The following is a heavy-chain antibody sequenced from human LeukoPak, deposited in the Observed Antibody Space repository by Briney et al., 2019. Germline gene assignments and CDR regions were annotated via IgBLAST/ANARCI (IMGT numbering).Heavy chain of an antibody. CDR3: ARAQSITMVRGVTDLTPYFDY. J-gene: IGHJ4*02. V-gene: IGHV4-31*03. CDR1: GGSISSGGYY. Sequence: LSQTLSLTCTVSGGSISSGGYYWSWIRQHPGKGLEWIGYIYYSGSTYYNPSLKSRVTISVDTSKNQFSLKLSSVTAADTAVYYCARAQSITMVRGVTDLTPYFDYWGQGTLVTVSS. D-gene: IGHD3-10*01. CDR2: IYYSGST.